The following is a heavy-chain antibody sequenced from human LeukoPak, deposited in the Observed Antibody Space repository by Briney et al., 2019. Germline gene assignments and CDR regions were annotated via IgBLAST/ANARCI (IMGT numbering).Heavy chain of an antibody. D-gene: IGHD6-13*01. V-gene: IGHV3-30*02. J-gene: IGHJ4*02. CDR1: GFTFSSYG. CDR2: IRYDGSNK. CDR3: TREGYSSSWSFFDY. Sequence: GGSLRLSCSASGFTFSSYGMHWVRQAPGKGLEWVAFIRYDGSNKYYADSVKGRFTISRDNSKNTLYLQMNSLKTEDTAVYYCTREGYSSSWSFFDYWGQGTLVTVSS.